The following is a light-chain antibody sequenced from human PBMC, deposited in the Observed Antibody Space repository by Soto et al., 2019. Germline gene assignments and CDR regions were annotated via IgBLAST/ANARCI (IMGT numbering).Light chain of an antibody. Sequence: QSVLTQPPSASGTPGQRVTISCSGSSSNIGSNTVNWYQQLPGTAPKLLIYSNNQRPSGVPDRFSVSKSGTSASLAISGLQSEDEADYYCAEWDDSLNGPLYVFGTGTKVTVL. CDR1: SSNIGSNT. J-gene: IGLJ1*01. V-gene: IGLV1-44*01. CDR3: AEWDDSLNGPLYV. CDR2: SNN.